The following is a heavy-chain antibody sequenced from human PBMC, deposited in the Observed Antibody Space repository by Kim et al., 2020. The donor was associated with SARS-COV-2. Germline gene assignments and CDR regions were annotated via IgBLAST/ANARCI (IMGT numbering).Heavy chain of an antibody. CDR1: GFTFTSYA. D-gene: IGHD3-22*01. J-gene: IGHJ6*02. CDR2: ISGSGTTS. V-gene: IGHV3-23*01. Sequence: GESLRLSCAASGFTFTSYAMTWVRQAPGKGLEWVSVISGSGTTSYYADSVKGRFTISRDNSKSLLFLQMNSLTAEDTAVYYCAKGTYFDSSASYAMDVWGQGTPVTVTS. CDR3: AKGTYFDSSASYAMDV.